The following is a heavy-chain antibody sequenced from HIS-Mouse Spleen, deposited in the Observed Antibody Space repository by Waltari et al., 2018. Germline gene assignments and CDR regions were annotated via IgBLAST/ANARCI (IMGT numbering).Heavy chain of an antibody. V-gene: IGHV4-39*07. CDR2: IYYSGST. Sequence: QLQLQESGPGLVKPSETLSLTCTVAGGSISSSSYYVGWIRQPPGKGLEWIGSIYYSGSTYYNPSLKSQVTISVDTSKNQFSLKLSSVTAADTAVYYCAREIPYSSSWYDWYFDLWGRGTLVTVSS. CDR1: GGSISSSSYY. J-gene: IGHJ2*01. D-gene: IGHD6-13*01. CDR3: AREIPYSSSWYDWYFDL.